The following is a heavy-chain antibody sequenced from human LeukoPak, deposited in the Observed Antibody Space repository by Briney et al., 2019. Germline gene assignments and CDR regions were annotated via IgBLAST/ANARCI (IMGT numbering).Heavy chain of an antibody. Sequence: GGSLRLSCAASGFTFSSYAMSWVRQAPGKGLEWVSAISGSGGSTYYADSVKGRFTISRDNSKNTLYLQMNSLRAEDTAVYYCARVRNILTGYVPFDYWGQGTLVTVSS. J-gene: IGHJ4*02. V-gene: IGHV3-23*01. D-gene: IGHD3-9*01. CDR2: ISGSGGST. CDR3: ARVRNILTGYVPFDY. CDR1: GFTFSSYA.